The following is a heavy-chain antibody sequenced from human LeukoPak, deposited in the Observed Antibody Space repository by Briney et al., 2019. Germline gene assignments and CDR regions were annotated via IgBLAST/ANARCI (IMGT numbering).Heavy chain of an antibody. Sequence: RGSLRLSCAASVFTFSSYSMNWVRQAPGKGLEWVSSISSSSSYIYYADSVKGRFTISRDNAKNSLYLQMNSLRAEDTAVYYCARNLPYNYYGSGSYYTAIDYWGQGTLVTVSS. CDR3: ARNLPYNYYGSGSYYTAIDY. V-gene: IGHV3-21*01. CDR1: VFTFSSYS. D-gene: IGHD3-10*01. J-gene: IGHJ4*02. CDR2: ISSSSSYI.